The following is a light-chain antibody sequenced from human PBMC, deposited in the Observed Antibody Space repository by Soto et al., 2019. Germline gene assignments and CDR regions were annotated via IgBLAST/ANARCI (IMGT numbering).Light chain of an antibody. J-gene: IGLJ1*01. Sequence: QSALTQPASVSGSPGQSITISCTGTSSDVGGYNYVSWYQQHPGKAPKLMIYEVSNRPSGVSNRVSGSKSGNTASLTISGLQAEDEADYYCSSYTSSSTLGGVYVFGTGTKLTVL. CDR2: EVS. V-gene: IGLV2-14*01. CDR1: SSDVGGYNY. CDR3: SSYTSSSTLGGVYV.